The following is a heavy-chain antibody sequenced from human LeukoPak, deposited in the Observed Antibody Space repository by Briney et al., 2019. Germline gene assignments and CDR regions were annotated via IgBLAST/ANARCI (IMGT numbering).Heavy chain of an antibody. V-gene: IGHV3-7*03. CDR1: GFTFSSYW. Sequence: GGSLRLSCAASGFTFSSYWMSWVRQAPGKGLEWVANINKDGGEKYYVDSVKGRFTISRDNAKNSLYLQMNSLRADDAAVYYCVKDSPPRYSGSPPAYWGQGTLVTVSS. D-gene: IGHD1-26*01. J-gene: IGHJ4*02. CDR2: INKDGGEK. CDR3: VKDSPPRYSGSPPAY.